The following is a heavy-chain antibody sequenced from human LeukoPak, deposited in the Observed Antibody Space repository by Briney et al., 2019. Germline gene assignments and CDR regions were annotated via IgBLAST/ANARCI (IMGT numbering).Heavy chain of an antibody. CDR2: ISSSGSTI. J-gene: IGHJ6*04. CDR1: GCTFSSYE. V-gene: IGHV3-48*03. Sequence: GGSLRLSCASSGCTFSSYEMNWVRQAPGKGLEWVSYISSSGSTIYYADSVKGRFTISRDNAKNSLYLQMNSLRAEDTAVYYCAELGITMIGGVWGKGTTVTISS. D-gene: IGHD3-10*02. CDR3: AELGITMIGGV.